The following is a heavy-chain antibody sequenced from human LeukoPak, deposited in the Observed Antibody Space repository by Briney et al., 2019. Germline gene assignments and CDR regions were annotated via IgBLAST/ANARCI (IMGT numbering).Heavy chain of an antibody. Sequence: SETLSLTCTVSGGSISSYYWSWLRQPPGKGLEWVGYIYYIGSTNYNPSLKSPVTISVDTSKHQFPMKMRYVTAADTAVYYCARTGITDAFDIWGQGTMVTVSS. CDR3: ARTGITDAFDI. D-gene: IGHD1-14*01. CDR2: IYYIGST. V-gene: IGHV4-59*08. CDR1: GGSISSYY. J-gene: IGHJ3*02.